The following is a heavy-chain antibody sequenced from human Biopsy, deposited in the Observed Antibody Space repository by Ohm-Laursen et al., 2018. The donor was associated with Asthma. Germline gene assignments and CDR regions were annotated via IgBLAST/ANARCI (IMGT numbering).Heavy chain of an antibody. Sequence: TLSLTCTAYGGYLTGHYWNWIRQPPGKGLERIGEIDQSGYTNYNPSLKSRVTISADTSKNQFHLNLSSVTAADTAVYFCARAAITGIRGWFDPWGQGTQVTVSS. CDR1: GGYLTGHY. V-gene: IGHV4-34*01. J-gene: IGHJ5*02. CDR3: ARAAITGIRGWFDP. CDR2: IDQSGYT. D-gene: IGHD1-20*01.